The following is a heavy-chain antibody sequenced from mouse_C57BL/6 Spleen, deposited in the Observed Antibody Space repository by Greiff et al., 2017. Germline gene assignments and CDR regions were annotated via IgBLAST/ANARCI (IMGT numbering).Heavy chain of an antibody. CDR3: ARDNWGYFDY. Sequence: EVKLMESGGGLVKPGGSLKLSCAASGFTFSSYAMSWVRQTPEKRLEWVATISDGGSYTYYPDNVKGRFTISRDNAKNNLYLQMSHLKSEDTAMYYCARDNWGYFDYWGQGTTLTVSS. CDR1: GFTFSSYA. CDR2: ISDGGSYT. V-gene: IGHV5-4*01. D-gene: IGHD4-1*01. J-gene: IGHJ2*01.